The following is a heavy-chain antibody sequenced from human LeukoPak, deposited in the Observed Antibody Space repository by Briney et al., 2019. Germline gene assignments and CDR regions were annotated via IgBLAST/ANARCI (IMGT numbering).Heavy chain of an antibody. CDR1: GFTFSAHT. J-gene: IGHJ4*02. Sequence: GGSLRLSCAASGFTFSAHTMNWVRQAPGKGLEWVSSISSSSSYIYYADSVKGRFTISRDNAKNSLYLQMNSLRAEDTAVYYCARERSSSSGFDYWGQGTLVTVSS. V-gene: IGHV3-21*01. CDR3: ARERSSSSGFDY. D-gene: IGHD6-6*01. CDR2: ISSSSSYI.